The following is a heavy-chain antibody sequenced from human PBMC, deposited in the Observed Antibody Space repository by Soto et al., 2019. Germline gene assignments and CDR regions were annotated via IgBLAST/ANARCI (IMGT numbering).Heavy chain of an antibody. D-gene: IGHD3-10*01. CDR1: VGSVSSGSYY. V-gene: IGHV4-39*01. Sequence: ESLSLTCTVPVGSVSSGSYYWGWILQPPGKGLEWIGSIYYTGSTYYSPSLKSRVTISVDTSKNQFSLKLSSVTAADTAVYYCARQGRLLWFGELLFQYYYYGMDVWGQGTTVTVSS. J-gene: IGHJ6*02. CDR2: IYYTGST. CDR3: ARQGRLLWFGELLFQYYYYGMDV.